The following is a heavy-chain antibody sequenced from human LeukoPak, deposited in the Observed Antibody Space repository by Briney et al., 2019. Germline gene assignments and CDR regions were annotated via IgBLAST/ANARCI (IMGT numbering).Heavy chain of an antibody. CDR1: GGSISSHY. Sequence: SETLSLTCAVSGGSISSHYWSWIRQPPGKGLEWIGYISNSGSTNYNPSLKSRVTISLDTSKNQFSLKLSSVTAADTAVYYCARGWVIGSGAFDIWGQGTILTVSS. CDR2: ISNSGST. V-gene: IGHV4-59*11. D-gene: IGHD2/OR15-2a*01. J-gene: IGHJ3*02. CDR3: ARGWVIGSGAFDI.